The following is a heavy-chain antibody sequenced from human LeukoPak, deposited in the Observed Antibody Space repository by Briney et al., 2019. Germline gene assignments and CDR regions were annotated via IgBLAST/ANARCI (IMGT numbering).Heavy chain of an antibody. V-gene: IGHV1-2*02. CDR1: GYTFTSYY. J-gene: IGHJ5*02. CDR3: ARDLRRYYGSGEFDP. Sequence: ASVKVSCKASGYTFTSYYMHWVRQAPGQGLEWMGWINPNSGGTNYARKFQGRVTMTRDTSISTAYMELSRLRSDDTAVYYCARDLRRYYGSGEFDPWGQGTLVTVSS. CDR2: INPNSGGT. D-gene: IGHD3-10*01.